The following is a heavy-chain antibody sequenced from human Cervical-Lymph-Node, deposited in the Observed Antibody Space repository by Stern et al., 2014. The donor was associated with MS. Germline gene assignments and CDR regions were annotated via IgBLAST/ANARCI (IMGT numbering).Heavy chain of an antibody. J-gene: IGHJ6*02. D-gene: IGHD6-19*01. CDR2: INPSGGST. V-gene: IGHV1-46*01. CDR3: AREVAGHRLGMMDV. Sequence: QVQLVESGAEVKKPGASGKVSCKASGYTFTSYYMHWVRQAPGEGLEWMGVINPSGGSTSYAQKFQGRVTMTRDTSTSTVYMELSSLRSEDTAVYYCAREVAGHRLGMMDVWGQGTTVTVSS. CDR1: GYTFTSYY.